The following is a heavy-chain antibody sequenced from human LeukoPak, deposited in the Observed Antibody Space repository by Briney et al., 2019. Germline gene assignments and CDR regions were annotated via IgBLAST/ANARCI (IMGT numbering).Heavy chain of an antibody. D-gene: IGHD3-3*01. CDR1: GGSIRSYY. CDR2: IYTSGST. J-gene: IGHJ5*02. Sequence: PSETLSLTCTVSGGSIRSYYWSWIRQPAGKGLEWIGRIYTSGSTNYNPSLKSRVTMSVDTSKNQFSLKLSSVTAADTAVYYCAREGYDFWSLNWFDPWGQGTLVTVSS. CDR3: AREGYDFWSLNWFDP. V-gene: IGHV4-4*07.